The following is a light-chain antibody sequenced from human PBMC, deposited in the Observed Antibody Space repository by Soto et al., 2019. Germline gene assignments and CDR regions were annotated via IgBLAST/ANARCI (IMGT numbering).Light chain of an antibody. J-gene: IGKJ5*01. Sequence: EIVLPQSPGTLSLSPGERVTLSCRASQSLSGNYLAWYQQKPGQAPKFLIYGASNRATGIPDRFSGGGSGTDFALTTNRLEPEDFAVYYCQQYGHSPITFGQGTRLEIK. V-gene: IGKV3-20*01. CDR1: QSLSGNY. CDR2: GAS. CDR3: QQYGHSPIT.